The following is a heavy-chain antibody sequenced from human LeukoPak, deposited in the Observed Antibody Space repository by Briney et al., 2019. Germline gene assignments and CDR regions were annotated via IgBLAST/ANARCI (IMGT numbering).Heavy chain of an antibody. CDR1: GFTFSSYW. V-gene: IGHV3-7*01. D-gene: IGHD3-10*01. CDR2: INQDGNKK. J-gene: IGHJ4*02. Sequence: GGSLRLSCAASGFTFSSYWMSWVRQAPGMGLEWVANINQDGNKKYYVDSVRGRFTISRDNAKNSLYLQMNGLRAEDTAVYYCARDLIWDGDPDGRDFWGQGTLVSASS. CDR3: ARDLIWDGDPDGRDF.